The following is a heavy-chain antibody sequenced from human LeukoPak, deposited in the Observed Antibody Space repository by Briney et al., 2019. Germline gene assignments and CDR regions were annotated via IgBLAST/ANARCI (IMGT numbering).Heavy chain of an antibody. J-gene: IGHJ4*02. V-gene: IGHV3-23*01. CDR2: ITGSGGST. Sequence: GGSLRLSCAASGFTFSSFAVSWVRQAPGKGLEWVSTITGSGGSTNYADSVKGRSTISRDNSENTLYLQMNSLRAEDTAVYYCARDPTGGSYAFFDYWGQGTLVTVSS. CDR3: ARDPTGGSYAFFDY. CDR1: GFTFSSFA. D-gene: IGHD1-26*01.